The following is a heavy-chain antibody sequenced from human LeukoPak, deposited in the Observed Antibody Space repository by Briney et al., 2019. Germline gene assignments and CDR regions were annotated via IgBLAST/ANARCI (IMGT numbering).Heavy chain of an antibody. CDR3: ARTTSLTASGYDC. CDR2: MNPYNGDR. V-gene: IGHV1-8*03. J-gene: IGHJ4*02. Sequence: ASVKVSCKTSGYTFTTYQINWVRQATGQGLEWLGWMNPYNGDRGYPQKFQGRLSITSDTSISTAYMELSSLKSDDTAVYFCARTTSLTASGYDCWGQGTLVTVSS. CDR1: GYTFTTYQ. D-gene: IGHD4-17*01.